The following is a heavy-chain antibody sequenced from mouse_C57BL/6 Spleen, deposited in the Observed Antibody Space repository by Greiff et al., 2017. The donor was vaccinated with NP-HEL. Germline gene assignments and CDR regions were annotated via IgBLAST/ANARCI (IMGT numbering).Heavy chain of an antibody. CDR1: GYTFTTYP. CDR3: ARQGLLSNYAMDY. V-gene: IGHV1-47*01. J-gene: IGHJ4*01. Sequence: VKLMESGAELVKPGASVKMSCKASGYTFTTYPIEWMKQNHGKSLEWIGNFHPYNDDTKYNEKFKGKATLTVEKSSSTVYLELSRLTSDDSAVYYCARQGLLSNYAMDYWGQGTSVTVSS. CDR2: FHPYNDDT. D-gene: IGHD2-12*01.